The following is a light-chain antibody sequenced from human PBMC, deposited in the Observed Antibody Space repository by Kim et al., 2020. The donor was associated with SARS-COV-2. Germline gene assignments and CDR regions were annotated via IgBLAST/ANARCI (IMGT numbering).Light chain of an antibody. CDR3: QAWDRTTMV. CDR2: QDN. CDR1: KLGNKY. V-gene: IGLV3-1*01. J-gene: IGLJ2*01. Sequence: SYELTQPPSVSVSPGQPASITCSGDKLGNKYVCWYQQRPGQSPVLVMYQDNRRPSGIPERFSGSNFGNTATLTISGTQAMDEADYYCQAWDRTTMVFGGG.